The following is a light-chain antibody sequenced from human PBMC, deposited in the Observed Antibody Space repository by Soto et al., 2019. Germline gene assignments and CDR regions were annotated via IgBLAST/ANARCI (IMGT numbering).Light chain of an antibody. CDR3: CSYAGSATLYV. Sequence: QSALTQPASVSGPPGQSITISCTGTSSDVGSYNFVSWYQQHPGKAPKLMIYEGSKRPSGVSSCFSGSKSGNTASLTISGLQAEDEADYHCCSYAGSATLYVFGAGTKVTVL. V-gene: IGLV2-23*01. CDR2: EGS. J-gene: IGLJ1*01. CDR1: SSDVGSYNF.